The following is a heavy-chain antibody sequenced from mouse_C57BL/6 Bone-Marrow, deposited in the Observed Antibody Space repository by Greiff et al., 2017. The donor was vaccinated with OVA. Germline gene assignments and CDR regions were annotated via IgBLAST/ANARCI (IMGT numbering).Heavy chain of an antibody. V-gene: IGHV5-17*01. D-gene: IGHD3-3*01. CDR1: GFTFSDYG. CDR2: ISSGSSNI. CDR3: ARGGQDY. Sequence: EVQLQESGGGLVKPGGSLKLSCAASGFTFSDYGMHWVRQAPEKGLEWVAYISSGSSNIEYADKVKGRFTISRDNAKNTLFLQMTSLRSEDTAMYYCARGGQDYWGQGTTLTVSS. J-gene: IGHJ2*01.